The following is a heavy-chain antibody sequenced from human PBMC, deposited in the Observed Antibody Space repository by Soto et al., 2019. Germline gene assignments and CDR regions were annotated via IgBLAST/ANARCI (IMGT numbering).Heavy chain of an antibody. V-gene: IGHV6-1*01. Sequence: SQTLSLTCAISGDSVSSNSAAWNWIRQSPSRGLEWLGRTYYRSKWYNDYAVSVKRRITINPDTSKNQFSLQLNSVTPEDTAVYYCARAETYYDFWSGHYYYYYMDVWGKGTTVTVSS. CDR1: GDSVSSNSAA. D-gene: IGHD3-3*01. CDR2: TYYRSKWYN. CDR3: ARAETYYDFWSGHYYYYYMDV. J-gene: IGHJ6*03.